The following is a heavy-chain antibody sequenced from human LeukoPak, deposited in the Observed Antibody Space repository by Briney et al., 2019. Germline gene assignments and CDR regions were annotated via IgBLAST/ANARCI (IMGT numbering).Heavy chain of an antibody. J-gene: IGHJ6*03. CDR3: ARTPLKGSRKHYYYYYYMDV. CDR2: IYTSGST. V-gene: IGHV4-4*07. D-gene: IGHD6-13*01. Sequence: SETLSLTCTVSGGSISSYYWSWIRQPAGKELEWIGRIYTSGSTNYNPSLKSRVTMSVDTSKNQFSLKLSSVTAADTAVYYCARTPLKGSRKHYYYYYYMDVWGKGTTVTVSS. CDR1: GGSISSYY.